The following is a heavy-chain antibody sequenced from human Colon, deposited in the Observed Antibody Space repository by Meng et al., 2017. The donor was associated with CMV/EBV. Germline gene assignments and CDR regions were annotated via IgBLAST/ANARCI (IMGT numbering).Heavy chain of an antibody. Sequence: GGSLRLSCAASGFDFSSYAMTWVRQAPGKGLEWVSRITGSGGGPHYADSVKGRFTISRDNSKNTLYLQMSSLRAEDTAVYYCAKGGSYNYYYYGMDVWGQGTTVTVSS. V-gene: IGHV3-23*01. CDR1: GFDFSSYA. CDR3: AKGGSYNYYYYGMDV. J-gene: IGHJ6*02. CDR2: ITGSGGGP. D-gene: IGHD1-26*01.